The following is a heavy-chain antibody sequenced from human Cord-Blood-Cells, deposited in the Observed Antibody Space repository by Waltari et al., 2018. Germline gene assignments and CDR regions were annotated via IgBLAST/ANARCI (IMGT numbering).Heavy chain of an antibody. CDR1: GYSISSGYY. V-gene: IGHV4-38-2*02. J-gene: IGHJ5*02. D-gene: IGHD6-13*01. CDR3: ARVRWDSSSWYWFDP. Sequence: QVQLQESGPGLVKPSETLSLTCTVSGYSISSGYYWGWIRQPPGTGLEWSGSIYHSGSPQYNPPLTSRVTIAVDTARNQFSLNLSSGTAADTAVYYCARVRWDSSSWYWFDPWGQGTLVTVSS. CDR2: IYHSGSP.